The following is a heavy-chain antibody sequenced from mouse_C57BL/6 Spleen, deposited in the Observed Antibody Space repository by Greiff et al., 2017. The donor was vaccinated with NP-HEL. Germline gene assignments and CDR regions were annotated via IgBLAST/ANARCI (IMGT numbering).Heavy chain of an antibody. Sequence: VQLQQPGAELVRPGSSVKLSCKASGYTFTSYWMHWVKQRPIQGLEWIGNIDPSDSETHYNQKFKDKATLTVDKSSSTAYMQLSSLTSEDSAVYYCASPDSSGYWFAYWGQGTLVTVSA. CDR3: ASPDSSGYWFAY. CDR1: GYTFTSYW. J-gene: IGHJ3*01. V-gene: IGHV1-52*01. CDR2: IDPSDSET. D-gene: IGHD3-2*02.